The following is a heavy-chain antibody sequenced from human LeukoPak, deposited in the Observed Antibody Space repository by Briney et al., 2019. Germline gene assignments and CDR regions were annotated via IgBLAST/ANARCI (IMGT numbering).Heavy chain of an antibody. CDR1: GFAFSNYA. CDR3: AKGVSGPQYYFHY. J-gene: IGHJ4*02. Sequence: GGSLRLSCAASGFAFSNYAMRWVRQAPEKGLEWVSSITGSGDGAYYADSVKGRFTISRDNSRNTLYLQMRGLRAEDAAVYYCAKGVSGPQYYFHYWGQGTLVTVSS. CDR2: ITGSGDGA. D-gene: IGHD4-11*01. V-gene: IGHV3-23*01.